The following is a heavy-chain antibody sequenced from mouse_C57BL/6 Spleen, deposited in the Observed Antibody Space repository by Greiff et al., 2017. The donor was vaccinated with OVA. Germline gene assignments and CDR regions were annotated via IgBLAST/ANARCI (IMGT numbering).Heavy chain of an antibody. CDR3: ARGGIITTVVAKDYFDY. CDR1: GYTFTSYG. V-gene: IGHV1-81*01. D-gene: IGHD1-1*01. J-gene: IGHJ2*01. CDR2: IYPRSGNT. Sequence: QVQLQQSGAELARPGASVKLSCKASGYTFTSYGISWVKQRTGQGLEWIGEIYPRSGNTYYNEKFKGKATLTADKSSSTAYMELRSLTSEDSAVYFCARGGIITTVVAKDYFDYWGKGTTLTVSS.